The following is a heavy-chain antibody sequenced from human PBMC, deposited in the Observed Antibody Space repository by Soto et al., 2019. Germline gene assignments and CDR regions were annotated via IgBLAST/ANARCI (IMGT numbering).Heavy chain of an antibody. D-gene: IGHD3-10*01. CDR2: IWYDGSKT. CDR3: ARDRSPVIQSGDLTFGPLADRGMDV. J-gene: IGHJ6*02. CDR1: GFKFNTYD. Sequence: GGSLRLSCAASGFKFNTYDMYWVRQAPGKGLEWVAVIWYDGSKTYYSDSVKGRFTISRDSSKNMLYLRMNSLRGDDTAVYYCARDRSPVIQSGDLTFGPLADRGMDVWGQGTTVTVSS. V-gene: IGHV3-33*01.